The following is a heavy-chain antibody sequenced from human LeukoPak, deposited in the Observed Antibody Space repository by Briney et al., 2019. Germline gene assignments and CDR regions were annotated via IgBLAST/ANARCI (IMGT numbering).Heavy chain of an antibody. CDR1: GYTFTGYY. J-gene: IGHJ6*03. V-gene: IGHV1-2*02. D-gene: IGHD3-10*01. Sequence: ASVKVSCKASGYTFTGYYMHWVRQAPGQGLEWMGWINPNSGAKKNAQRFQGRVTMTRDTSINTAYMELDRLRSDDTAVYYCARDDDYGSGTYMDVWGKGTTVTVS. CDR3: ARDDDYGSGTYMDV. CDR2: INPNSGAK.